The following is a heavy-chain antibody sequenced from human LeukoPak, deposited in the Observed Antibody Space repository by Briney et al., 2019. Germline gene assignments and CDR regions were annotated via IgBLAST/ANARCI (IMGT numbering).Heavy chain of an antibody. D-gene: IGHD4-23*01. J-gene: IGHJ4*02. CDR1: DGSINSYY. CDR2: ISYSGSI. CDR3: ARAPDYGGKLDY. Sequence: SETLSLTCSVSDGSINSYYWNWIRQPPGKGLEWIGYISYSGSINYNPSLKSRVTISFDTSKNQFSLRLTSVPAADTAMYYCARAPDYGGKLDYWGQGTLITVSS. V-gene: IGHV4-59*01.